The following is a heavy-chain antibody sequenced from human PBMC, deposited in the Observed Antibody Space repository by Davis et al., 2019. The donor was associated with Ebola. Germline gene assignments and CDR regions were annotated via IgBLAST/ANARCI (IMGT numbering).Heavy chain of an antibody. CDR1: GGTFSSYA. V-gene: IGHV1-69*04. CDR2: IIPILNIT. J-gene: IGHJ4*02. Sequence: SVKVSCKASGGTFSSYAISWVRQAPGQGLEWMGRIIPILNITTYAQRFQGRVTITADKSTSTAYMELSSLRSEDTAMYYCARDSEDIVLVPAAYYFDYWGQGTLVTVSS. CDR3: ARDSEDIVLVPAAYYFDY. D-gene: IGHD2-2*01.